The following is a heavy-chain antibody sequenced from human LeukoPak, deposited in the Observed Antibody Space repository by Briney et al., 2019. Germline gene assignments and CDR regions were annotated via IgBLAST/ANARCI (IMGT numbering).Heavy chain of an antibody. D-gene: IGHD4-17*01. Sequence: PGGSLRLSCAASGFTFSSYGMHWVRQAPGKGLEWVAVISYDGSNKYYADSVKGRFTISRDNSKNTLYLQMNSLRAEDTAVYYCAKEDDYGDYYYGMDVWGQGTTVTVSS. CDR2: ISYDGSNK. CDR3: AKEDDYGDYYYGMDV. V-gene: IGHV3-30*18. CDR1: GFTFSSYG. J-gene: IGHJ6*02.